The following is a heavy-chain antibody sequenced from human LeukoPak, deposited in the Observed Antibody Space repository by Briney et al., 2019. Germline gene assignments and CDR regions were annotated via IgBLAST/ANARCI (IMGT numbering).Heavy chain of an antibody. CDR1: GYTFIGYY. J-gene: IGHJ4*02. Sequence: ASMMVSCKASGYTFIGYYIQWVRQDPGQGLEWMGWINPSSGATNYAQRFQGRVTMTRDTSISTAYMELSSLSSDDTAVYYCARSISLGHHDFWGQGTLVTVSS. V-gene: IGHV1-2*02. D-gene: IGHD3-3*02. CDR3: ARSISLGHHDF. CDR2: INPSSGAT.